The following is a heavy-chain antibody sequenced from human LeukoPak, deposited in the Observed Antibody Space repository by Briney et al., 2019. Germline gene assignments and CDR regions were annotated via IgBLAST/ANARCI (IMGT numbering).Heavy chain of an antibody. Sequence: GGSLRLSCAASGFTFNNYWMSWIRQAPGKGLEWVSYISSSGSTIYYADSVKGRFTISRDNAKNSLYLQMNSLRAEDTAVYYCASGYDILTGPYYYYGMDVWGQGTTVTVSS. CDR2: ISSSGSTI. CDR3: ASGYDILTGPYYYYGMDV. CDR1: GFTFNNYW. J-gene: IGHJ6*02. D-gene: IGHD3-9*01. V-gene: IGHV3-11*01.